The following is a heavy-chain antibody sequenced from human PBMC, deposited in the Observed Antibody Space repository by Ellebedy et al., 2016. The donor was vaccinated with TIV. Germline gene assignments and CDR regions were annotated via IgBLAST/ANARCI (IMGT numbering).Heavy chain of an antibody. CDR2: IKEDGSEK. Sequence: GGSLRLXXAASGFTFSSYWMSWVRQAPGKGLEWVANIKEDGSEKYYVDSVKGRFTISRGNAKNSLYLQMNSLRAEDTAVYYCAYEEGSSGYWGQGTLVTVSS. D-gene: IGHD3-22*01. V-gene: IGHV3-7*01. CDR3: AYEEGSSGY. CDR1: GFTFSSYW. J-gene: IGHJ4*02.